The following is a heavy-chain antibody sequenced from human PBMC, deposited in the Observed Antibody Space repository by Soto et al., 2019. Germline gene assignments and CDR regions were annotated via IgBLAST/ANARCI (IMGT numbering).Heavy chain of an antibody. CDR3: ARDIEGSSWYEVY. J-gene: IGHJ4*02. CDR1: GGTFSSYT. D-gene: IGHD6-13*01. CDR2: IIPILGIA. V-gene: IGHV1-69*08. Sequence: QVQLVQSGAEVKKPGSSVKVSCKASGGTFSSYTISWVRQAPGQGLEWMGRIIPILGIANYAQKFQGRVTITAVKSTSTAYMELSSLRSEDTAVYYCARDIEGSSWYEVYWGQGTLVTVSS.